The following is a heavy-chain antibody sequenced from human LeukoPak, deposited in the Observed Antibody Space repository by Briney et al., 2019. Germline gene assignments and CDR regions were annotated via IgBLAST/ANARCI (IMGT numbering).Heavy chain of an antibody. J-gene: IGHJ4*02. V-gene: IGHV4-59*01. CDR3: ARGGDSGYDPQDY. CDR2: IYYSGST. Sequence: SETLFLTCTVSGGSISSYYWSWIRQPPGEGLEWIGYIYYSGSTNYNPSLKSRVTISVDTSKNQFSLKLSSVTAADTAVYYCARGGDSGYDPQDYWGQGTLVTVSS. D-gene: IGHD5-12*01. CDR1: GGSISSYY.